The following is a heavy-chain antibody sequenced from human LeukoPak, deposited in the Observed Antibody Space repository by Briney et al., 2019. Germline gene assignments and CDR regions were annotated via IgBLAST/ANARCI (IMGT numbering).Heavy chain of an antibody. Sequence: GGSLRLSCAASGFTFSSYAMHWVRQAPDKGLEWVAVISHDGSNKYYADSVKGRFSISRDNSKDTLYLQMNGLRAEETAMYYCATPYTSGWSLYFDNWGQGTLVTVSS. J-gene: IGHJ4*02. CDR2: ISHDGSNK. CDR3: ATPYTSGWSLYFDN. V-gene: IGHV3-30-3*01. D-gene: IGHD6-19*01. CDR1: GFTFSSYA.